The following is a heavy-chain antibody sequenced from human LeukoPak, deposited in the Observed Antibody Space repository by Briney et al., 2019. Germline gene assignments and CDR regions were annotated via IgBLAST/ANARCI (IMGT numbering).Heavy chain of an antibody. CDR3: ARDYAGSGSR. CDR1: GFTFSNFW. J-gene: IGHJ4*02. CDR2: IKRDGSST. V-gene: IGHV3-74*01. Sequence: GGSLRLSCAASGFTFSNFWMHWVRQAPGKGLVWVSRIKRDGSSTDYADSVKGRFTVSRDNAKNTLYLQMNSLRADDTAVYYCARDYAGSGSRWGQGTLVTVAS. D-gene: IGHD3-10*01.